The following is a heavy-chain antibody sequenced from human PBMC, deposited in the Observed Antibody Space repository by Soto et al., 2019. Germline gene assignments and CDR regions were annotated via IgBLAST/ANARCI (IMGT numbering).Heavy chain of an antibody. CDR2: IYSGGST. D-gene: IGHD3-3*01. Sequence: GGSLRLCCAASGFTVSSNYMSWVRQAPGKGLEWVSVIYSGGSTYYADSVKGRFTISRDNSKNTLYLQMNSLRAEDTAVYYCARARRRITIFGVVLGEIDYWGQGTLVTVSS. CDR3: ARARRRITIFGVVLGEIDY. CDR1: GFTVSSNY. V-gene: IGHV3-66*01. J-gene: IGHJ4*02.